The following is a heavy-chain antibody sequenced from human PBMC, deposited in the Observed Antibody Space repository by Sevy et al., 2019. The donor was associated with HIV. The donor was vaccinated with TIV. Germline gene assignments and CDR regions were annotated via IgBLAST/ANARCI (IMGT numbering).Heavy chain of an antibody. CDR2: ISAFNGDT. CDR1: GYTFTRYF. J-gene: IGHJ1*01. Sequence: ASVKVSCKASGYTFTRYFITWVRQAPGQGLEWMGRISAFNGDTSYAQKLQGRVTMTTDTSTSTAYMELRSLSSDDTALYYCARAPSWGQGPGQYFQYWGQGTLVTVSS. V-gene: IGHV1-18*01. D-gene: IGHD3-16*01. CDR3: ARAPSWGQGPGQYFQY.